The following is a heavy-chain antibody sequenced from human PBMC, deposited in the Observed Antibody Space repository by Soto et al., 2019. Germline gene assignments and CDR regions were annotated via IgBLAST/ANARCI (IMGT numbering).Heavy chain of an antibody. CDR1: GYPISSGYY. D-gene: IGHD4-17*01. Sequence: PSVTLSVTCAVSGYPISSGYYWGWIRQTPGKGLEGIASIYHSGSTYYNPCLKSRVTISVDTSKNQFSLKQTSVTAADTAVYYCAGGAATGTPGWFDPWGQGIMVTVSS. J-gene: IGHJ5*02. V-gene: IGHV4-38-2*01. CDR2: IYHSGST. CDR3: AGGAATGTPGWFDP.